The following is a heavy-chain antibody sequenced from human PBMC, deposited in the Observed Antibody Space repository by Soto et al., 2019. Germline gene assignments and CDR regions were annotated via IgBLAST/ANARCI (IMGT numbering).Heavy chain of an antibody. J-gene: IGHJ4*02. CDR2: FYNSVIT. CDR1: GASVSSGNQY. CDR3: ARGWDANS. Sequence: PSETLSLTCTVSGASVSSGNQYWSWIRQPPGKRLEWIGLFYNSVITNYSPSLKSRVSISADTSRNQFSLKLSSVTAAETAVYYCARGWDANSWGQGALVTVSS. V-gene: IGHV4-61*01. D-gene: IGHD6-19*01.